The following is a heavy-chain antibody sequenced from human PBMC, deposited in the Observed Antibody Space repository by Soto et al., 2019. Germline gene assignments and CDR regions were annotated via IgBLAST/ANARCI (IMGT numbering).Heavy chain of an antibody. Sequence: PSETLSLTCTVSGGSISSYYWSWIRQPPGKGLEWIGYIYYSGSTSYNPSLKSRVTISVDTSKNQFSLKLSSVTAADSAVYYCARDNWNDLGDYYYYYGMDVWGQGTTVTVSS. CDR3: ARDNWNDLGDYYYYYGMDV. D-gene: IGHD1-20*01. CDR1: GGSISSYY. J-gene: IGHJ6*02. V-gene: IGHV4-59*01. CDR2: IYYSGST.